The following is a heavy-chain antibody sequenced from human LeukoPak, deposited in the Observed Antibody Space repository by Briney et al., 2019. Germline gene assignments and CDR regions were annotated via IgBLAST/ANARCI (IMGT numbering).Heavy chain of an antibody. CDR2: IYYSGST. J-gene: IGHJ4*02. CDR3: ARQGTMVRGVESDY. Sequence: PSETLSLTCTVSGGSISSSSYYWGWIRQPPGKGLEWIGSIYYSGSTYYNPSLKSRVTISVDTSKNQFSLKLSSVTAADTAVYYCARQGTMVRGVESDYWGQGTLVTVSS. CDR1: GGSISSSSYY. D-gene: IGHD3-10*01. V-gene: IGHV4-39*01.